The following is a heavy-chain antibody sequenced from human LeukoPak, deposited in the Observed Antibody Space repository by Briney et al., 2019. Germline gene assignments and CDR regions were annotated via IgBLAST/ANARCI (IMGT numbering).Heavy chain of an antibody. CDR3: ARDIASTYFDY. D-gene: IGHD1-26*01. Sequence: GGSLRLSCAASGFTFSSYAMSWVRQAPGKGLEWVSVIYSGGSTYYADSVKGRFTISRDNSKNTLYLQMNSLRAEDTAVYYCARDIASTYFDYWGQGALVTVSS. J-gene: IGHJ4*02. V-gene: IGHV3-66*01. CDR2: IYSGGST. CDR1: GFTFSSYA.